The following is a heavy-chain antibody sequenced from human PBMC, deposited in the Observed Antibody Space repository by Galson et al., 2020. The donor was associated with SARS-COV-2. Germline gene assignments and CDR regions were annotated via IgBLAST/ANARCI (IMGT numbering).Heavy chain of an antibody. Sequence: SVKVSCKASGGTFSSYAISWVRQAPGQGLEWMGGIIPIFGTAHYAQKFQGRVTITADESTSTAYMELSSLRSEDTAVYYCARDKPRDSSSSWDYYYYGMDVWGQGTTVTVSS. J-gene: IGHJ6*02. CDR2: IIPIFGTA. CDR3: ARDKPRDSSSSWDYYYYGMDV. D-gene: IGHD6-13*01. CDR1: GGTFSSYA. V-gene: IGHV1-69*13.